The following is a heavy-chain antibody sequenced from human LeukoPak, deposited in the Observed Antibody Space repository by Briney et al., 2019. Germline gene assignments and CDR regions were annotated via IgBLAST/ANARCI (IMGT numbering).Heavy chain of an antibody. D-gene: IGHD3-10*02. Sequence: GGSLRLSCAGSGFMFSSYAMNWVRQAPGKGLEWVSTISGRGDYIYYADSVKGRFTISRDNAKNSLDLQMNSLRAEDTAVYYCAELGITMIGGVWGKGTTVTISS. J-gene: IGHJ6*04. V-gene: IGHV3-21*01. CDR2: ISGRGDYI. CDR1: GFMFSSYA. CDR3: AELGITMIGGV.